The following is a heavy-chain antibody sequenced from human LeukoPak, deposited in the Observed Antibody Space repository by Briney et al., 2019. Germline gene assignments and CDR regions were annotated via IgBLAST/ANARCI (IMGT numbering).Heavy chain of an antibody. CDR1: GGSFSGYY. V-gene: IGHV4-34*01. D-gene: IGHD6-6*01. J-gene: IGHJ4*02. CDR2: INHSGST. CDR3: ARAPGWTISARPLDY. Sequence: SETLSLTCAVYGGSFSGYYWNFIRQPPGRGLEWIGEINHSGSTNYNPSLKGRVTISVDRSKNQFSLKLTSVTAADTALYYCARAPGWTISARPLDYWGRGALVTISS.